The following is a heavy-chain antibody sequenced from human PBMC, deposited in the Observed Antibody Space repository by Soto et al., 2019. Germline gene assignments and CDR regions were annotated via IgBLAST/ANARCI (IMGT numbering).Heavy chain of an antibody. D-gene: IGHD5-12*01. V-gene: IGHV4-34*01. CDR3: ARGGGDGYSGYDYYYFDY. CDR2: HNPRGNT. CDR1: GESFSSYY. J-gene: IGHJ4*02. Sequence: PSEALFLTNADYGESFSSYYWSGIRQCTGKRLERIGEHNPRGNTNYRPSRKSQVSISIDRSKNHFTQKFSSVTAADTAVYYCARGGGDGYSGYDYYYFDYWTQGALVTVSS.